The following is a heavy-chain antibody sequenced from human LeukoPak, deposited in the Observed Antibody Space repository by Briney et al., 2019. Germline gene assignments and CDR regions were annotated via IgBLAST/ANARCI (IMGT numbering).Heavy chain of an antibody. CDR2: IYSGGST. CDR1: GFTVSSNY. V-gene: IGHV3-66*02. J-gene: IGHJ4*02. Sequence: GGSLRLSCAASGFTVSSNYMSWVRQAPGKGLEWVSVIYSGGSTYYADPVKGRFTISRDNSKNTLYLQMNSLRAEDTAVYYCARRSSGYDSGDYWGQGTLVTVSS. D-gene: IGHD3-22*01. CDR3: ARRSSGYDSGDY.